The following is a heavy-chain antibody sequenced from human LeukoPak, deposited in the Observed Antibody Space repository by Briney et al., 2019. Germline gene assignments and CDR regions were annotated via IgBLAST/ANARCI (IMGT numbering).Heavy chain of an antibody. CDR1: GFTFGDYL. D-gene: IGHD3-3*01. CDR2: IRINASGGAT. CDR3: TRVVFRFLEWLSTYMDV. V-gene: IGHV3-49*04. Sequence: GGSLRLSCTTSGFTFGDYLMSWVRQAPGKGLEWVGFIRINASGGATEYAASVTGRFTISRDDSKSIAYLQMNSLKTEDTAVYYCTRVVFRFLEWLSTYMDVWGKGTTVTVSS. J-gene: IGHJ6*03.